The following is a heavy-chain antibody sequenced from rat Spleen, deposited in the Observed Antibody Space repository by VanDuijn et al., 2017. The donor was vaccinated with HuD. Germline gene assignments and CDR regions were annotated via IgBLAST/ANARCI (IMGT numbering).Heavy chain of an antibody. Sequence: EVQLVESGGGLVQPGRSLKLSCAASGFTFSDYGVAWVRQAPTTGLEWVATISYGASSGHRGPYYPDAVKGRFTISRDNAKSPLSLQMDRLRSEDTATYYCARRHYGYTDYFDYWGQGVMVTVSS. V-gene: IGHV5-29*01. D-gene: IGHD1-6*01. CDR2: ISYGASSGHRGP. CDR1: GFTFSDYG. CDR3: ARRHYGYTDYFDY. J-gene: IGHJ2*01.